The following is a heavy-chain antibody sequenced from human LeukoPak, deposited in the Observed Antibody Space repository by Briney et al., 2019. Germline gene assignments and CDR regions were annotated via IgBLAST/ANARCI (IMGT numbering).Heavy chain of an antibody. V-gene: IGHV3-23*01. J-gene: IGHJ4*02. CDR3: AKTSGAAVGRSPFDY. D-gene: IGHD6-13*01. CDR2: ISGRGGTT. CDR1: VTTSSVTA. Sequence: PGGSLRLSCAEPVTTSSVTAMCWVRQAPGKGLEWVSGISGRGGTTDYADSVKGRFTISRDNSKTTVYLQMNSLRAADTAIYFCAKTSGAAVGRSPFDYWGQGTLVTVSS.